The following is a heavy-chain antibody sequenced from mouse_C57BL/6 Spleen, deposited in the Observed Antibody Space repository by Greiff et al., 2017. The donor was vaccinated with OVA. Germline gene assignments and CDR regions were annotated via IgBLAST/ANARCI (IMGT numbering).Heavy chain of an antibody. J-gene: IGHJ2*01. D-gene: IGHD1-1*01. CDR2: INPGSGGS. V-gene: IGHV1-54*01. CDR1: GYAFTNYL. CDR3: ARFITTVVADY. Sequence: VQLQQSGAELVRPGTSVKVSCKASGYAFTNYLIEWVKQRPGQGLEWIGVINPGSGGSNYNEKFKGTATLTADKSSSTAYMQLSSLTSEDSAVYFCARFITTVVADYWGQGTTLTVSS.